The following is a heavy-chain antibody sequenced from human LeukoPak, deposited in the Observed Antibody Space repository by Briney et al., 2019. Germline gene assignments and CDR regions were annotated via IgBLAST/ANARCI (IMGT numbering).Heavy chain of an antibody. Sequence: SQTLSLTCAISGDSVSSNSAAWNWIRQSPSRGLEWLGRTYYRSKWYNDYAVSVKSRITINPDTSKNQFSLQLKSATPEDTAVYYCARDYYGSGKPSGFDYWGQEPWSPSPQ. V-gene: IGHV6-1*01. CDR3: ARDYYGSGKPSGFDY. D-gene: IGHD3-10*01. CDR2: TYYRSKWYN. CDR1: GDSVSSNSAA. J-gene: IGHJ5*01.